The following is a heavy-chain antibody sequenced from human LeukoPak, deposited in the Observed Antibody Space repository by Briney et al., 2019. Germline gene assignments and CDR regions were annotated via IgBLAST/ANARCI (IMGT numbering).Heavy chain of an antibody. CDR3: AKGDDYYDNNPDY. V-gene: IGHV3-23*01. Sequence: GGSLTLSCAASGFTFSIYAVSWVRHAPGKGLEWVSGISGSASATYYADSVKGRFTISRDNVKNTVDLQMNRLRAEDTAVYFCAKGDDYYDNNPDYWGQGTLGTVSS. J-gene: IGHJ4*02. D-gene: IGHD3-22*01. CDR1: GFTFSIYA. CDR2: ISGSASAT.